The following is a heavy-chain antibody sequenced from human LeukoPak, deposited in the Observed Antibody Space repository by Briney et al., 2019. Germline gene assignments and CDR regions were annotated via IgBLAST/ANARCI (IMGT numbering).Heavy chain of an antibody. J-gene: IGHJ4*02. CDR2: MNPNSGNT. Sequence: ASVKVSCKASGYTFTSYDINWVRQATGQGLEWMGWMNPNSGNTGYAQKFQGRVTITRNTSISTAYMELSSLRSEDTAVYYCASSRGYNGYDALDYWGQGTLVTVSS. V-gene: IGHV1-8*03. CDR3: ASSRGYNGYDALDY. CDR1: GYTFTSYD. D-gene: IGHD5-12*01.